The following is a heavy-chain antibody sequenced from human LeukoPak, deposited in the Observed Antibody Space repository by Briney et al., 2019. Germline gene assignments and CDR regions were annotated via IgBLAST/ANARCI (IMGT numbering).Heavy chain of an antibody. CDR1: GFTFSTYS. Sequence: GGSLRLSCADSGFTFSTYSMNWVRQAPGKGLEWVSSISKSSYYIHYADSVKGRFTISRDNAKNSLFLQMNSLRVEDTAVYYCARGGVLEPYGAFDIWGQGTMVTAS. CDR2: ISKSSYYI. V-gene: IGHV3-21*01. D-gene: IGHD1-1*01. J-gene: IGHJ3*02. CDR3: ARGGVLEPYGAFDI.